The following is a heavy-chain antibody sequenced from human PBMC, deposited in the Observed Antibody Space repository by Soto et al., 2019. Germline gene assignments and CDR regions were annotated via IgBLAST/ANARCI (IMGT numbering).Heavy chain of an antibody. V-gene: IGHV4-39*01. Sequence: ETLSLTCTVSGGSISSSSYYWGWIRQPPGKGLEWIGSIYYSGSTYYNPSLKSRVTISVDTSKNQFSLKLSSVTAADTAVYYCARTDAYGGKSHFDYWGQGTLVTVSS. CDR2: IYYSGST. CDR3: ARTDAYGGKSHFDY. J-gene: IGHJ4*02. D-gene: IGHD2-15*01. CDR1: GGSISSSSYY.